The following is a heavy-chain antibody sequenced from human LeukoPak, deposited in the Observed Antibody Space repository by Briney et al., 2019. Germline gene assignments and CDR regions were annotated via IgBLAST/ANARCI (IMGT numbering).Heavy chain of an antibody. CDR1: GYTFSSYA. V-gene: IGHV1-3*04. CDR3: ARDSGSGFYEMTY. Sequence: ASVKVSCKASGYTFSSYAIHWVRRAPGQRLEWMGWINTNTGNTQYSQKFQGRVTITRDTSATTAYMELSSLRSEDTAVYYCARDSGSGFYEMTYGGQGTLVIVSS. CDR2: INTNTGNT. D-gene: IGHD3-22*01. J-gene: IGHJ4*02.